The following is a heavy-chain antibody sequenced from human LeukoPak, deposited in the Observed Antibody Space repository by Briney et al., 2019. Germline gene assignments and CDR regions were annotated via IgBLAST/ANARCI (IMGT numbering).Heavy chain of an antibody. J-gene: IGHJ4*02. CDR3: AKPTSGDGSFLIDY. CDR2: IWYDGSYT. D-gene: IGHD1-26*01. V-gene: IGHV3-33*06. CDR1: GFTFSSYG. Sequence: GGSLRLSCAASGFTFSSYGMHWVRQAPGKGLEWVAVIWYDGSYTYYAESVKGRFTISRDNSRSTLYLQMSSLRAEDTAVYYCAKPTSGDGSFLIDYWGQGTLVTVSS.